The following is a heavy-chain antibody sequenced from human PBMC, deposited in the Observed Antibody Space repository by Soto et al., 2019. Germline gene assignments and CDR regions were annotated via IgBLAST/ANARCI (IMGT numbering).Heavy chain of an antibody. Sequence: ASVKVSCKASGYTFTGYYMHWVRQAPGQGLEWMGWINPNSGGTNYAQKFQGRVTMTRDTSISTAYVELNRLRSDDTAVYYCARSPKIVVVSPLDYWGQGTLVTVS. CDR1: GYTFTGYY. D-gene: IGHD3-22*01. J-gene: IGHJ4*02. CDR2: INPNSGGT. CDR3: ARSPKIVVVSPLDY. V-gene: IGHV1-2*02.